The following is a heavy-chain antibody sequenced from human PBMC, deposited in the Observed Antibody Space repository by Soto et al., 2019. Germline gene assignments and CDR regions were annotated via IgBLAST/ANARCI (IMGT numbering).Heavy chain of an antibody. D-gene: IGHD3-9*01. J-gene: IGHJ4*02. CDR2: IYSGGST. CDR1: GFTVSSNY. Sequence: PGGSLRLSCAASGFTVSSNYMSWVRQAPGKGLEWVSVIYSGGSTYYADSVKGRFTISRDNSKNTLYLQMNSLRAEDTAVYYCARGRNADLFTGNYYFDYWGQGTLDAVSS. V-gene: IGHV3-53*01. CDR3: ARGRNADLFTGNYYFDY.